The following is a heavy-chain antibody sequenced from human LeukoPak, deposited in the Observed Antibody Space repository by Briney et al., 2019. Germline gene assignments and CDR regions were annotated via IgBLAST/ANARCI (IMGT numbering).Heavy chain of an antibody. CDR3: ARAAYGDPHFHY. CDR1: GFTFSSYS. J-gene: IGHJ4*02. CDR2: ISSSSSYI. V-gene: IGHV3-21*01. Sequence: GGSLRLSCAASGFTFSSYSMNWVRQAPGKGLEWVSSISSSSSYIYYADSVKGRFTISRDNAKNSLYLQMNSLRAEDTAVYYCARAAYGDPHFHYWGQGPLVTVSS. D-gene: IGHD4-17*01.